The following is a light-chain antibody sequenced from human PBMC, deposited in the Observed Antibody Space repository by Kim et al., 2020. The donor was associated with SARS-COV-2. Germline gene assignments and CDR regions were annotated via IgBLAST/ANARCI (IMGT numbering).Light chain of an antibody. CDR3: SSFGSTNNVL. CDR1: SSDIGTYTY. Sequence: GQSITISCTGTSSDIGTYTYVSWYQQYPCKAPKLMIYDVSKRPSGVSDRFAGSESGNTASLTISGLQAEDEADYYCSSFGSTNNVLFGGGTKLTVL. J-gene: IGLJ2*01. V-gene: IGLV2-14*04. CDR2: DVS.